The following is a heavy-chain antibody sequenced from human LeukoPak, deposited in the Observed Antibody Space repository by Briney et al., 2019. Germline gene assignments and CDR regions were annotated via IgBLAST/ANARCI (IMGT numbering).Heavy chain of an antibody. D-gene: IGHD1-1*01. CDR1: GYTFTSYG. CDR2: ISAYNGNT. Sequence: ASVKVSCKASGYTFTSYGISWVRQAPGQGLEWMEWISAYNGNTNYAQKLQGRVTMTTDTSTSTAYMELRSLRSDDTAVYYCARATTPYYYYYYYMDVWGKGTTVTVSS. V-gene: IGHV1-18*01. CDR3: ARATTPYYYYYYYMDV. J-gene: IGHJ6*03.